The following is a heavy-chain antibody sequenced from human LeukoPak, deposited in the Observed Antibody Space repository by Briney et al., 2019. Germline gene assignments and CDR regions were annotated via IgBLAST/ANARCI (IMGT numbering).Heavy chain of an antibody. J-gene: IGHJ5*01. V-gene: IGHV3-11*01. CDR1: WVNFRDCD. CDR3: ARALSPDPDDYGDYGRGGNNWSDP. CDR2: IRSSGRTI. D-gene: IGHD4-17*01. Sequence: GGSLTLWYGASWVNFRDCDMRGIRKSPGKGVEGLSYIRSSGRTINYVASVKGPFTISSDNANNSLYLQMNSLRAEDPAVYHCARALSPDPDDYGDYGRGGNNWSDPWGQGTLVTVSS.